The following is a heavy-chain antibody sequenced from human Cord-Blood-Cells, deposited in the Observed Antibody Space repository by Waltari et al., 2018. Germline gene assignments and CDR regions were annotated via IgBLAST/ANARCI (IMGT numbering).Heavy chain of an antibody. J-gene: IGHJ4*02. D-gene: IGHD6-19*01. V-gene: IGHV4-34*01. CDR3: ARDIAVAGTGD. Sequence: QVQLQQWGAGLLKPSETLSLTCAVYGGSFSGYYWSWIRQPPGKGLEWIGEINHSGRNNYNPSLKSRVTISVDTSKNQFSLKLSSVTAADTAVYYCARDIAVAGTGDWGQGTLVTVSS. CDR2: INHSGRN. CDR1: GGSFSGYY.